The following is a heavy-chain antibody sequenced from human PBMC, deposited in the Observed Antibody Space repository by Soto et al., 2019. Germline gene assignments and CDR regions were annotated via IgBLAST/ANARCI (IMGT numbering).Heavy chain of an antibody. CDR1: GGTFSSYA. CDR2: IIPIFGTA. J-gene: IGHJ6*02. D-gene: IGHD3-3*01. CDR3: ARAIQVLRFLEWLHGMDV. V-gene: IGHV1-69*13. Sequence: SVKVSCKASGGTFSSYAISWVRQAPGQGLEWMGGIIPIFGTANYAQKFQGRVTITADESTSTAYMELSSLRSEDTAVYYCARAIQVLRFLEWLHGMDVWGQGTTVTVSS.